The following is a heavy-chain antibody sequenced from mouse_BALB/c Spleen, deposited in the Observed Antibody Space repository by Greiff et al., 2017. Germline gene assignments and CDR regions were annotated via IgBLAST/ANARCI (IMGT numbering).Heavy chain of an antibody. J-gene: IGHJ4*01. CDR2: ISYSGST. Sequence: EVQRVESGPGLVKPSQSLSLTCTVTGYSITSDYAWNWIRQFPGNKLEWMGYISYSGSTSSNPSLKSRISITRDTSKNQFFLQLNSVTTEDTATYYCARRYYGMHYYAMDYWGQGTSVTVSA. CDR3: ARRYYGMHYYAMDY. D-gene: IGHD1-1*01. CDR1: GYSITSDYA. V-gene: IGHV3-2*02.